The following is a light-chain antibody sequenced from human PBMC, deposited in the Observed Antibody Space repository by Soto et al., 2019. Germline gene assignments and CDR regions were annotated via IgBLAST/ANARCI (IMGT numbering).Light chain of an antibody. V-gene: IGKV1-5*03. Sequence: DIQMTQSPSTLSASLGHRVTITCRASQSISGWLDWYQQKPGKAPILVIYKASSRFNASGSGTEFTLTISSLQPDDFATYYCQQYSTYSRTFGPGTKVD. CDR1: QSISGW. CDR2: KAS. J-gene: IGKJ3*01. CDR3: QQYSTYSRT.